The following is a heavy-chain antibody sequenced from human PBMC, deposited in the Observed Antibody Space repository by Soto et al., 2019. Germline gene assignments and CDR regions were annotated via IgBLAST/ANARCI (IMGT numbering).Heavy chain of an antibody. J-gene: IGHJ2*01. CDR2: INAGNGNT. CDR3: ARGGSLYWYFDL. CDR1: GYTFTNYA. Sequence: QVQLVQSGAEVKKPGASVKVSCKASGYTFTNYAMHWVRQAPGQRREWMGWINAGNGNTKYSQKFQGRVTITRDTSASTAYMELSSLRSEDTAVYYCARGGSLYWYFDLWGRGTLVTVSS. D-gene: IGHD1-26*01. V-gene: IGHV1-3*01.